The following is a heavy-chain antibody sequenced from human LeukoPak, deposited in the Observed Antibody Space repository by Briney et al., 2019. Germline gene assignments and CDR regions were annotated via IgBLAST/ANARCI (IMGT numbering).Heavy chain of an antibody. D-gene: IGHD3-22*01. V-gene: IGHV1-2*02. CDR3: AINPDSSGGGSDWYFDP. CDR2: INPNSGGT. J-gene: IGHJ2*01. CDR1: GYTFTGYY. Sequence: ASVKVSCKASGYTFTGYYMHWVRQAPGQGLEWMGWINPNSGGTNYAQNFQGRVTMTRDTSINTAYMELSRLRSDDTAVYYCAINPDSSGGGSDWYFDPWGRGTLVTVSS.